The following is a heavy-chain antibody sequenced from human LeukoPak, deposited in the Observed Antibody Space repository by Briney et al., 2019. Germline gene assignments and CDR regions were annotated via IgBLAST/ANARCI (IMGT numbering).Heavy chain of an antibody. J-gene: IGHJ4*02. D-gene: IGHD3-22*01. CDR2: TNTAGTIT. CDR1: GFVFRRYW. V-gene: IGHV3-74*01. CDR3: VREAMFDRSLDQ. Sequence: GGSLRLSCEVSGFVFRRYWMHWVRQVPGKGLVWVARTNTAGTITTYADSVQGRFTMSRDNGQETLFLQLTTLRVEDTAVYFCVREAMFDRSLDQWGQGTLVTVSS.